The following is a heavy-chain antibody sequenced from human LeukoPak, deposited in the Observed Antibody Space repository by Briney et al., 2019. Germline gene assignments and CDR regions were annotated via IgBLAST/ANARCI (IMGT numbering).Heavy chain of an antibody. J-gene: IGHJ4*02. V-gene: IGHV3-7*03. Sequence: AGGSLRLSYAASGFTFSSYWMTWVRQAPGKGLGWVANINQYESEKYYVDSVKGRFTISRDNAKNSLYLQMNSLRAEDTAVYCCARDLRGRVDYWGQGTLVTVSS. D-gene: IGHD3-10*01. CDR3: ARDLRGRVDY. CDR2: INQYESEK. CDR1: GFTFSSYW.